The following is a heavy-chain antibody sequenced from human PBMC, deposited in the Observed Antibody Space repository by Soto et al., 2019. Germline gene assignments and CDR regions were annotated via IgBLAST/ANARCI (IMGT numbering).Heavy chain of an antibody. CDR1: GFTFSSYA. CDR3: ATGRGVNFYYGLDV. J-gene: IGHJ6*02. V-gene: IGHV3-23*01. CDR2: ISGSGGST. D-gene: IGHD3-10*01. Sequence: GSLRLSCAASGFTFSSYAMSWVRQAPGKGLKWVSAISGSGGSTYYADSVKGRFTISRDNSKNTLYLQMNSLRAEDTAVYYCATGRGVNFYYGLDVWGQGTTVTVSS.